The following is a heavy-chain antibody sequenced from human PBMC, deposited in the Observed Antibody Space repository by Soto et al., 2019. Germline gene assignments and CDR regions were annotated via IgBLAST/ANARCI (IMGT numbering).Heavy chain of an antibody. J-gene: IGHJ4*02. Sequence: PSETLSLTCTVSGGSISGYYWSWFRQPPGKGLEWIGYIYYSGSTNYNPSLKSRVTISVDTSKNQFSLKLSSVTAADTAVYYCARRWGRTFDYWGQGTLVTVSS. D-gene: IGHD7-27*01. CDR1: GGSISGYY. CDR3: ARRWGRTFDY. CDR2: IYYSGST. V-gene: IGHV4-59*08.